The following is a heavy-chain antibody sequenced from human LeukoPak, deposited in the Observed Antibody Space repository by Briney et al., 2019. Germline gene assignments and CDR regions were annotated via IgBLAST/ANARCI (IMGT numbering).Heavy chain of an antibody. D-gene: IGHD3-10*01. CDR3: ARRYYGAGSYQGYMDV. CDR2: IYPGDSDT. J-gene: IGHJ6*03. CDR1: GYFFTSYW. V-gene: IGHV5-51*01. Sequence: GESLKISCKASGYFFTSYWIGWLRQMPGKGLEWMGIIYPGDSDTRYSPSFQGQVTISVDKAITTAYLQWSSLRASDTAMYYCARRYYGAGSYQGYMDVWGKGTMVTVSS.